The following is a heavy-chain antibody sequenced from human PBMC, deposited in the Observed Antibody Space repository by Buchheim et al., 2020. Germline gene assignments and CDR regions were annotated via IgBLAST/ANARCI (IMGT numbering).Heavy chain of an antibody. CDR1: GFRFNTW. V-gene: IGHV3-7*01. Sequence: EVQLVESGGGLVQRGGSLRLSCAASGFRFNTWLSWVRQAPGKGLEWEATLKEDGSEKYYVDSVKDRFTISRDDAKTSMFLQMNSLRVEDTAVYYCASGPGVLRMDVWGQGT. CDR3: ASGPGVLRMDV. J-gene: IGHJ6*02. D-gene: IGHD4/OR15-4a*01. CDR2: LKEDGSEK.